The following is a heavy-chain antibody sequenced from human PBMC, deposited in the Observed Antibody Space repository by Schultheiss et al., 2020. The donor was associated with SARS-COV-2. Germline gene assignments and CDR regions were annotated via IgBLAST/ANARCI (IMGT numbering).Heavy chain of an antibody. Sequence: ASVKVSCKASGYTFTSYGISWVRQAPGQGLEWMGWISAYNGNTNYAQKLQGRVTMTTDTSTSTAYMELRSLRSDDTAVYYCARADYYDSTGSGYLYYYGMDVWGQGTTVTVSS. D-gene: IGHD3-22*01. CDR3: ARADYYDSTGSGYLYYYGMDV. CDR1: GYTFTSYG. CDR2: ISAYNGNT. V-gene: IGHV1-18*01. J-gene: IGHJ6*02.